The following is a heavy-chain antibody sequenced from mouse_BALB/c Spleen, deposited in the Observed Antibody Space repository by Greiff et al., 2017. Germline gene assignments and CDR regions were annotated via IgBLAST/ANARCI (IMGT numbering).Heavy chain of an antibody. V-gene: IGHV5-17*02. CDR2: ISSGSSTI. CDR1: GFTFSSFG. CDR3: ARRTTASPFWYFDV. D-gene: IGHD1-2*01. Sequence: EVKVEESGGGLVQPGGSRKLSCAASGFTFSSFGMHWVRQAPEKGLEWVAYISSGSSTIYYADTVKGRFTISRDNPKNTLFLQMTSLRSEDTAMYYCARRTTASPFWYFDVWGAGTTVTVSS. J-gene: IGHJ1*01.